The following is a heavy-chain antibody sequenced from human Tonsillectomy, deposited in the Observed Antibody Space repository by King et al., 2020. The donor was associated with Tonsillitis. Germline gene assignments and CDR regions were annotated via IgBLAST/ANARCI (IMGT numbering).Heavy chain of an antibody. V-gene: IGHV3-30*18. D-gene: IGHD2-21*02. CDR3: AKEWHIVVVTARPPFDY. CDR1: GFTFSSYG. CDR2: ISYDGSNK. J-gene: IGHJ4*02. Sequence: QLVQSGGGVVQPGRFLRLSCAASGFTFSSYGMHWVRQAPGKGLEWVAVISYDGSNKYYEDSVKGRFTISRDNSKNTLYLQMNSLRAEDTAVYYCAKEWHIVVVTARPPFDYWGQGTLVTVSS.